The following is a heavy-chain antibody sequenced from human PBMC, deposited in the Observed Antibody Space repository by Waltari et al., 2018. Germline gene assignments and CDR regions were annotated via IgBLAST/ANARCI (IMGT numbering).Heavy chain of an antibody. CDR2: IYHSGST. V-gene: IGHV4-38-2*01. Sequence: QVQLQESGPGLVKPSETLSLTCAVSGYSISSGYYWGWIRQPPGKGLEWIGRIYHSGSTYYNPSLKSRVTISVDTSKNQFSLKLSSVTAADTAVYYCARHWESSGSYSWFDPWGQGTLVTVSS. CDR3: ARHWESSGSYSWFDP. D-gene: IGHD3-10*01. J-gene: IGHJ5*02. CDR1: GYSISSGYY.